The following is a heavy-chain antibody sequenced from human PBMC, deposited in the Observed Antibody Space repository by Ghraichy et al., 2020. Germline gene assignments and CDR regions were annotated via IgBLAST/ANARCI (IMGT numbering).Heavy chain of an antibody. Sequence: GGSLRLSCAASGFTFSSYAMSWVRQAPGKGLEWVSTSTGGDTHYADSVRGRFTISRDNSKNTLYLQMNSLRAEDTALYYCAREPQPYVCAWYGLSGMDVWSQGTTVTVSS. J-gene: IGHJ6*02. CDR2: STGGDT. CDR3: AREPQPYVCAWYGLSGMDV. CDR1: GFTFSSYA. D-gene: IGHD6-19*01. V-gene: IGHV3-23*01.